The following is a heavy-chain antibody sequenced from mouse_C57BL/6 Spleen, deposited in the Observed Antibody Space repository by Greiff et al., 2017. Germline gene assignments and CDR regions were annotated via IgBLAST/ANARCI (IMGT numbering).Heavy chain of an antibody. CDR3: GRNDYGSSPYYFDY. CDR1: GYTFTSYW. V-gene: IGHV1-69*01. CDR2: IDPSDSYT. J-gene: IGHJ2*01. D-gene: IGHD1-1*01. Sequence: QVQLQQPGAELVMPGASVKLSCKASGYTFTSYWMHWVKQRPGQGLEWIGEIDPSDSYTNYNQKFKGKSTLTVDKSSSTAYMQLISMTSADSAVYYCGRNDYGSSPYYFDYWGQGTTLTVSS.